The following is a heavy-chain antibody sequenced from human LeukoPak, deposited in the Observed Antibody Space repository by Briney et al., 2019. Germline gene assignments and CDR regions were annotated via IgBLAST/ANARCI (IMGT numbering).Heavy chain of an antibody. Sequence: PGGSLRLSCAASGFTFSSYSMNWVRQAPGKGLEWVSAISGSGGSTYYADSVKGRFTISRDNSKNTLYLQMNSLRAEDTAVYYCARVCDGSGSYSVYYYYYMDVWGKGTTVTISS. J-gene: IGHJ6*03. CDR3: ARVCDGSGSYSVYYYYYMDV. D-gene: IGHD3-10*01. V-gene: IGHV3-23*01. CDR2: ISGSGGST. CDR1: GFTFSSYS.